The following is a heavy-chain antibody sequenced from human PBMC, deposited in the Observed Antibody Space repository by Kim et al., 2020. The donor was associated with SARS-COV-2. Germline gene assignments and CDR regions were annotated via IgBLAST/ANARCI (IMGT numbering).Heavy chain of an antibody. J-gene: IGHJ5*01. Sequence: SVKCRFTFSRDNSKNTLYLQMDSLRPEDTAVYYCARDMRFGSGTYSDWFDSWGQGTLVTVSS. D-gene: IGHD3-10*01. V-gene: IGHV3-30*01. CDR3: ARDMRFGSGTYSDWFDS.